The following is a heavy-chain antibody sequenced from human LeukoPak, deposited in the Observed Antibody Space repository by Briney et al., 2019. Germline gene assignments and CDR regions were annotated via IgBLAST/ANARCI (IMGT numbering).Heavy chain of an antibody. CDR2: IYYGGST. CDR1: GGSISSYY. D-gene: IGHD3-22*01. CDR3: ARGILFNYYDSSPYFDY. J-gene: IGHJ4*02. V-gene: IGHV4-59*01. Sequence: SETLSLTCTVSGGSISSYYWSWIRQPPGKGLEWIGYIYYGGSTNYNPSLKSRVTIPVDTSKNQFSLKLRSVTAANTAVYYCARGILFNYYDSSPYFDYWGQGTLVTVYS.